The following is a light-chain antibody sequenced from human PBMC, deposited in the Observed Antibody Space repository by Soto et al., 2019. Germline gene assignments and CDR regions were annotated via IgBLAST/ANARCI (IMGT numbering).Light chain of an antibody. CDR3: CSYGRSVV. J-gene: IGLJ2*01. Sequence: QSALTHPAYVSGSPGQSITISCTGISNDVGTYNLVSWYQHHPGKAPKLIIYETSKRPSGVPNRFSGSKSGNTASLTISGLHAEDEDDYYCCSYGRSVVFGGGTKVTVL. CDR1: SNDVGTYNL. V-gene: IGLV2-23*01. CDR2: ETS.